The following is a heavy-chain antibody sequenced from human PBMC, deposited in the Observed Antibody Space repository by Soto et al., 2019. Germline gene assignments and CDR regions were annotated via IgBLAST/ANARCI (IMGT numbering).Heavy chain of an antibody. CDR2: IYYSGST. D-gene: IGHD3-22*01. CDR1: GGSISSYY. J-gene: IGHJ4*02. Sequence: SETLSLTCTVSGGSISSYYWSWIRQPPGKGLEWIGYIYYSGSTNYNPSLKSRVTISVDTSKNQFSLKLSSVTAADTAVYYCARGKNYYDSSGYWYWGQGTLVTVSS. CDR3: ARGKNYYDSSGYWY. V-gene: IGHV4-59*01.